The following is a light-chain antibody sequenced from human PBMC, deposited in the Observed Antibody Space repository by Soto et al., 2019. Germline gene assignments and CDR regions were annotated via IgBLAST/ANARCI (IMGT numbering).Light chain of an antibody. V-gene: IGKV1-39*01. CDR1: QSISRY. J-gene: IGKJ4*01. CDR3: QQSNTPPLT. Sequence: DIQMTQSPSPLSASVGDRVTVTCRASQSISRYLNWYQQKPGNAPKLLIYAASNLQSGVPSRFSGSGSGTDFTLTISSLHPEDFATYFCQQSNTPPLTFGGGTKVEIK. CDR2: AAS.